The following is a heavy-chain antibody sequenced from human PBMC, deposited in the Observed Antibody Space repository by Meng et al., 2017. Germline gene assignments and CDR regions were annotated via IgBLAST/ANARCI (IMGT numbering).Heavy chain of an antibody. CDR3: ARDLDGYSYDLNYFDY. CDR1: GYTFTGYY. J-gene: IGHJ4*02. Sequence: ASVKVSCKASGYTFTGYYMHWVRQAPGQGLEWMGRINPSSGGTNYAQKFQGRVTMTRDTSISTAYMELSRLRSDDTAVYYCARDLDGYSYDLNYFDYWGQGTLVTVSS. V-gene: IGHV1-2*06. D-gene: IGHD5-18*01. CDR2: INPSSGGT.